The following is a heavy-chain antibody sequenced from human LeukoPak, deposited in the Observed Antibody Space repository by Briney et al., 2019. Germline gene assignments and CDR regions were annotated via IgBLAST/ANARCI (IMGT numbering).Heavy chain of an antibody. J-gene: IGHJ4*02. Sequence: GGSLRLSCAASGFTFSSYWMSWVRQAPGKGLEWVANIKQDGSEKYYVDSVKGRFTISRDNAKNSLYLQMNSLRAEDTAVYYCARERDFSSSSGPIDYWGQGTLVTVSS. CDR3: ARERDFSSSSGPIDY. CDR2: IKQDGSEK. CDR1: GFTFSSYW. D-gene: IGHD6-6*01. V-gene: IGHV3-7*01.